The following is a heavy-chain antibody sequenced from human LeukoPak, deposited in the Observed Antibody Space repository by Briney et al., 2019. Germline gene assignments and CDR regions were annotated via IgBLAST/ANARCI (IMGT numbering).Heavy chain of an antibody. V-gene: IGHV3-66*01. CDR1: GFTFSGYE. Sequence: GGSLRLSCAASGFTFSGYEMNWVRQAPGKGLEWVSVMYTLGNTNYADSVRGRFTISRDNSKNALYLQMNSLRAEDTAVYYCAGYGGSYPYYMDVWGKGTTVTIS. CDR2: MYTLGNT. CDR3: AGYGGSYPYYMDV. D-gene: IGHD1-26*01. J-gene: IGHJ6*03.